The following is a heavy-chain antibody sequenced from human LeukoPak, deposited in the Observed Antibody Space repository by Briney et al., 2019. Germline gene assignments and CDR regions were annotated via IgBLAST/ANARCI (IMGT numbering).Heavy chain of an antibody. CDR3: ARGVTMIVVVIHDWYFDL. D-gene: IGHD3-22*01. J-gene: IGHJ2*01. CDR2: IYSRST. Sequence: PSETLSLTCTVPGGSISSSSYYWGWIRQPPGKGLEWIGSIYSRSTYYNPSLKSRVTISVDTSKNQFSLKLSSLTAADTAVYYCARGVTMIVVVIHDWYFDLWGRGTLVTVSS. CDR1: GGSISSSSYY. V-gene: IGHV4-39*01.